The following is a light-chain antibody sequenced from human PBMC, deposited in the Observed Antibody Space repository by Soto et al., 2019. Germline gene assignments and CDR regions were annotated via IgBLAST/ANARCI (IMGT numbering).Light chain of an antibody. Sequence: QSALTQPASVSGSPGQSITISCTGTSSDVGGYNYVSWYQQHPGKAPKLMIYDVSNRPSGVSNRFSGYKSGNTASLTISGLQAEDEADYYCSSYTSSRTDVFGTGTKLTVL. CDR3: SSYTSSRTDV. CDR2: DVS. CDR1: SSDVGGYNY. J-gene: IGLJ1*01. V-gene: IGLV2-14*01.